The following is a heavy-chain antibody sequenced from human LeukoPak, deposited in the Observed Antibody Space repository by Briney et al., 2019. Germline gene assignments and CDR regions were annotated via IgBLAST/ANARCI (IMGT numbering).Heavy chain of an antibody. CDR2: ISGSGGSA. CDR3: AKGSQYSSSWDDY. V-gene: IGHV3-23*01. CDR1: GLTFSSYA. J-gene: IGHJ4*02. D-gene: IGHD6-13*01. Sequence: PGGSLRLSCAASGLTFSSYAMSWVRQAPGKGLEWVSAISGSGGSAYYADSVKGRFTISRDNSKNTLYLQMNSLRAEDTAVYYCAKGSQYSSSWDDYWGQGTLVTVSS.